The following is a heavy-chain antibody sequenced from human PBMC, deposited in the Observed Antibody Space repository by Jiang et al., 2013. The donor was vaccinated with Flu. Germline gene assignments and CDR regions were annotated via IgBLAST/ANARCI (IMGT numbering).Heavy chain of an antibody. CDR2: ISAYNGNT. J-gene: IGHJ5*02. Sequence: SGAEVKKPGASVKVSCKASGYTFTSYGISWVRQAPGQGLEWMGWISAYNGNTNYAQKLQGRVTMTTDTSTSTAYMELRSLRSDDTAVYYCAREVYCSSTSCNNWFDPWGQGTLVTVSS. V-gene: IGHV1-18*01. CDR1: GYTFTSYG. CDR3: AREVYCSSTSCNNWFDP. D-gene: IGHD2-2*01.